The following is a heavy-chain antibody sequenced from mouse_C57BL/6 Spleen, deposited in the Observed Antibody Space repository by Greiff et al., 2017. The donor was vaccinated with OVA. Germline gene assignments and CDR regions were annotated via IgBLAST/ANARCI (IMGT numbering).Heavy chain of an antibody. CDR3: ARWNYGSSSDY. D-gene: IGHD1-1*01. V-gene: IGHV1-54*01. CDR1: GYAFTHYL. CDR2: INPGSGGT. Sequence: VQLQESGAELVRPGTSVKVSCKASGYAFTHYLIEWVKQRPGQGLEWIGVINPGSGGTNYNEKFKGKATLTADKSSSTAYMQLSSLTSEDSAVYFCARWNYGSSSDYWGQGTTLTVSS. J-gene: IGHJ2*01.